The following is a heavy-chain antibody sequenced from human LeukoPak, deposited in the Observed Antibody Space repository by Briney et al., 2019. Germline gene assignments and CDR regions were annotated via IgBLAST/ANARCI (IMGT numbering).Heavy chain of an antibody. J-gene: IGHJ4*02. CDR2: ISYDGSNK. Sequence: GRSLRLSCAASGFTFSSYAMHWVRQAPGKGLEWVAVISYDGSNKYYADSVKGRFTISRDNPKNTLYLQMNSLRAEDTAVYYCAKEGIAVAGTTDYWGQGTLVTVSS. D-gene: IGHD6-19*01. V-gene: IGHV3-30-3*01. CDR1: GFTFSSYA. CDR3: AKEGIAVAGTTDY.